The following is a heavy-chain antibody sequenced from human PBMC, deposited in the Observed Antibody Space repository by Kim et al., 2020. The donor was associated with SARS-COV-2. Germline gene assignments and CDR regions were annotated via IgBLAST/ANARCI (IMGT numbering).Heavy chain of an antibody. CDR1: GFTFDDYG. Sequence: GGSLRLSCAASGFTFDDYGMSWVRQAPGKGLEWVSGINWNGGSTGYADSVKGRFTISRDNAKNSLYLQMNSLRAGDTALYHCARVSGEWGPFDYWGQRTLVTVSS. CDR3: ARVSGEWGPFDY. CDR2: INWNGGST. D-gene: IGHD3-16*01. J-gene: IGHJ4*02. V-gene: IGHV3-20*01.